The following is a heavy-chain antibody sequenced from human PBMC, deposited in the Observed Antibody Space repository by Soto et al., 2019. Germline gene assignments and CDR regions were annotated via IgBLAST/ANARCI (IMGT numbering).Heavy chain of an antibody. CDR1: GFTFSNYY. D-gene: IGHD3-16*01. Sequence: GGSLRLSCAASGFTFSNYYMSWIRQAPGKGLEWLSYISNSGSTIYYAESVRGRFIISGDNAKNSVYLQMNSLRAEDAAVYYCARLYGAPWGGFDPWGQGTLVTVSS. CDR3: ARLYGAPWGGFDP. J-gene: IGHJ5*02. CDR2: ISNSGSTI. V-gene: IGHV3-11*01.